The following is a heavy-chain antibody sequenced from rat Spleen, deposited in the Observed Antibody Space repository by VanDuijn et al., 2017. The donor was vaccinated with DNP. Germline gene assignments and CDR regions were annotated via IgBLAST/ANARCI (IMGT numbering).Heavy chain of an antibody. CDR3: ARRRLPYWYFDF. J-gene: IGHJ1*01. V-gene: IGHV1-43*01. Sequence: QVQLQQSGAELAKPGSSVKISCKASGYTFTSYAMHWIKQTTGQALEWTGYIAPGSGGTKYNEKFKGRATLTVDTSSNTAFMQLSSLTPDDSAVYYCARRRLPYWYFDFWGPGTMVTVSS. CDR2: IAPGSGGT. CDR1: GYTFTSYA. D-gene: IGHD1-4*01.